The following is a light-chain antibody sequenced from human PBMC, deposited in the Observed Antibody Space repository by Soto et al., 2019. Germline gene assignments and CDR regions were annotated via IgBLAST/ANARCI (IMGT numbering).Light chain of an antibody. V-gene: IGKV3-20*01. CDR3: QQFGTSPRTLT. CDR2: ATS. Sequence: EIVLTQSPGTLSLSPGDRATLSCRASQSVSSGSLTWYQQKPGQAPRLLIYATSNRATDIPDRFSGSGSGTDFTLTISRLEPEDFAVYYCQQFGTSPRTLTFGGGTKVDIK. CDR1: QSVSSGS. J-gene: IGKJ4*01.